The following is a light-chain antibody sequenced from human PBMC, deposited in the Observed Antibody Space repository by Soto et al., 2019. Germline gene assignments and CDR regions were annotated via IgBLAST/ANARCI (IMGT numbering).Light chain of an antibody. CDR3: QQYYSTPGT. J-gene: IGKJ2*02. CDR1: QSVLYSSNNKNY. Sequence: DIVMTQSPDSLAVSLGERATINCKSSQSVLYSSNNKNYLAWYLQKPGQPPKLLIYWASTRESGVPDRFSGSGSGTDFTLTISSLQAEDVAVYYCQQYYSTPGTFGQGTKLEIK. CDR2: WAS. V-gene: IGKV4-1*01.